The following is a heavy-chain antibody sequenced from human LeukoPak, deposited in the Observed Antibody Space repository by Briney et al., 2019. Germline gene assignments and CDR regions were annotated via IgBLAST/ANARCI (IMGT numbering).Heavy chain of an antibody. J-gene: IGHJ6*02. Sequence: PGRSLRLSCAASGFTFSSYAMHWVRQAPGKGLEWVAVISYDGSNKYYADSVKGRFTISRDNSKNTLYLQMNSLRAEDTAVYYCARGQWLHAFYGMDVWGQGTTVTVSS. CDR1: GFTFSSYA. V-gene: IGHV3-30-3*01. CDR3: ARGQWLHAFYGMDV. CDR2: ISYDGSNK. D-gene: IGHD3-22*01.